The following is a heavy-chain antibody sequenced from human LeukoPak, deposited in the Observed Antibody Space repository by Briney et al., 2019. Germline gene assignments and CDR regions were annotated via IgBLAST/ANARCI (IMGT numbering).Heavy chain of an antibody. Sequence: SETLSLTCTVSGGSISSGDYYWSWIRQPPGKGLEWIGYIYYSGSTYYNPSLKSRVTISVDTSKNQFSLKLSSVTAADTAVYYCARVDIVATTIYYFDYWGQGTLVTVSS. CDR1: GGSISSGDYY. D-gene: IGHD5-12*01. CDR3: ARVDIVATTIYYFDY. V-gene: IGHV4-30-4*01. J-gene: IGHJ4*02. CDR2: IYYSGST.